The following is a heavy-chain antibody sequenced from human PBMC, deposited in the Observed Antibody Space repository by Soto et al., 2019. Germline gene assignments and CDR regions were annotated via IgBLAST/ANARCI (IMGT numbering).Heavy chain of an antibody. J-gene: IGHJ3*02. CDR3: AREGGGFGESNHDAFDI. D-gene: IGHD3-10*01. CDR1: GGTFSSYA. V-gene: IGHV1-69*01. CDR2: IIPIFGTA. Sequence: QVQLVQSGAEVKKPGSSVKVSCKASGGTFSSYAISWVRQAPGQGLEWMGGIIPIFGTANYAQKFQGRVTITADESTSTAYMELSRLRSEDTAVYYCAREGGGFGESNHDAFDIWGQGTMVTVSS.